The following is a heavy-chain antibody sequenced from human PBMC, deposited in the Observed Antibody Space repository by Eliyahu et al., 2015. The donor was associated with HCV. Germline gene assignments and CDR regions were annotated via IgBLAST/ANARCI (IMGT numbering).Heavy chain of an antibody. Sequence: QLQLQESGSGLVKPSQTLSLTCAVSGGSISSGGYSWSWIRQPPGKGLEWIGYIYHSGSTYYNPSLKSRVTISVDRSKNQFSLKLSSVTAADTAVYYCASSLYYYYYGMDVWGQGTTVTVSS. V-gene: IGHV4-30-2*01. J-gene: IGHJ6*02. CDR2: IYHSGST. CDR1: GGSISSGGYS. CDR3: ASSLYYYYYGMDV.